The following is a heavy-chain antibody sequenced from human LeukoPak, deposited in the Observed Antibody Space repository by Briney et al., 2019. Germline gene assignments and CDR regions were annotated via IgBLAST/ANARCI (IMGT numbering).Heavy chain of an antibody. CDR3: TTNDYYDSSGYFQH. D-gene: IGHD3-22*01. J-gene: IGHJ1*01. Sequence: GGSLRLSCAASGFTFSNAWMSWVRQAPGKGLEWVGRIKSKTDGGTTDYAAPVKGRFTISRDDSKNTLYLQMNSLKTEDTAVYYCTTNDYYDSSGYFQHWGQGTLVTVSS. V-gene: IGHV3-15*01. CDR2: IKSKTDGGTT. CDR1: GFTFSNAW.